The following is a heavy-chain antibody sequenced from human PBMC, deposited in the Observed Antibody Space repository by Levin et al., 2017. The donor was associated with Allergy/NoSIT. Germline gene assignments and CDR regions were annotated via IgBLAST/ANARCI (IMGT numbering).Heavy chain of an antibody. D-gene: IGHD3-10*01. Sequence: GGSLRLSCAASGFTFSSYGMHWVRQAPGKGLEWVAVIWYDGSNKYYADSVKGRFTISRDNSKNTLYLQMNSLRAEDTAVYYCARDQGGYYYGSGPPDYWGQGTLVTVSS. V-gene: IGHV3-33*01. CDR1: GFTFSSYG. J-gene: IGHJ4*02. CDR2: IWYDGSNK. CDR3: ARDQGGYYYGSGPPDY.